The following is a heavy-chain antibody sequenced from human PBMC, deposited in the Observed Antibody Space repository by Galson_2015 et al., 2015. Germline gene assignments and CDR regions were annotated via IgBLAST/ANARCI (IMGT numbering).Heavy chain of an antibody. CDR2: ISYDGSNK. Sequence: SLRLSCAASGFTFSSYGMHWVRQAPGKGLEWVAVISYDGSNKYYADSVKGRFTISRDNSKNTLYLQMNSLRAEDTAVYYCAKDLEGAAAAPDGTPWFDPWGQGTLVTVSS. V-gene: IGHV3-30*18. CDR1: GFTFSSYG. D-gene: IGHD6-13*01. CDR3: AKDLEGAAAAPDGTPWFDP. J-gene: IGHJ5*02.